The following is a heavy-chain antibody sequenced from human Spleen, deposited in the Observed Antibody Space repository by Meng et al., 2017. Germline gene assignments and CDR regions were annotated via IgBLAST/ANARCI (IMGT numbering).Heavy chain of an antibody. CDR1: GGSTTSPSYY. CDR2: IGYSGTI. V-gene: IGHV4-39*01. Sequence: QVQLQESGPGLVKPSETLSLTCTVSGGSTTSPSYYWDWIRQSPAKGLEWIGTIGYSGTIVYNPSLSSRVTMTLDTSKNQFSLKLSSVTAPDTAVYYCARRVHDGSGHHYFDYWGQGTLVTVSS. J-gene: IGHJ4*02. D-gene: IGHD3-22*01. CDR3: ARRVHDGSGHHYFDY.